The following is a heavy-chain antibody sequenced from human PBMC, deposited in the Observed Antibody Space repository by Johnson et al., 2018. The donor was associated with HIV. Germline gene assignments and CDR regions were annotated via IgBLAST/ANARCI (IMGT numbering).Heavy chain of an antibody. CDR3: ARSSSSGAFDI. Sequence: QVQLVESGGGVVQPGRSLRLSCAASGFTFSSYGMHWVRQAPGKGLEWVAVISYDGSNKYHADSVKGRFTISRDNAKNSLYLQMNSLRAEETAVYYCARSSSSGAFDIWGQGTMVTVSS. J-gene: IGHJ3*02. CDR2: ISYDGSNK. D-gene: IGHD6-6*01. V-gene: IGHV3-30*03. CDR1: GFTFSSYG.